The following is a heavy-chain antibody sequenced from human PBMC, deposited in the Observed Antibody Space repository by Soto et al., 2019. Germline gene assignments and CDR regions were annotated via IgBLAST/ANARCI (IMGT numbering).Heavy chain of an antibody. CDR1: GFTFSGSA. CDR2: IRSKANSYAT. J-gene: IGHJ5*02. V-gene: IGHV3-73*01. Sequence: EVQLVESGGGLVQPGGSLKLSCAASGFTFSGSAMHWVRQASGKGLEWVGRIRSKANSYATAYAASVKGRFTISRDDSKNTEYLQMNSLKTDDTAVYYCTRPRGYCSSTSCYAGWFDPWGQGTLVTVSS. CDR3: TRPRGYCSSTSCYAGWFDP. D-gene: IGHD2-2*01.